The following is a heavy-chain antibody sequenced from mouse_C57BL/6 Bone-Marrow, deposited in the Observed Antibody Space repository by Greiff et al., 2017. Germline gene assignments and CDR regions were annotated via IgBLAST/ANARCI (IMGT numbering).Heavy chain of an antibody. CDR2: IYPGDGDT. D-gene: IGHD1-1*01. CDR1: GYAFSSYW. V-gene: IGHV1-80*01. J-gene: IGHJ1*03. CDR3: ARYPPHYYGSSHWYFDV. Sequence: VQLQQSGAELVKPGASVKISCKASGYAFSSYWMNWVKQRPGKGLEWIGQIYPGDGDTNYNGKFKGKATLTADKSSSTAYMQLSSLTSDDSAVYFCARYPPHYYGSSHWYFDVWGTGTTVTVSS.